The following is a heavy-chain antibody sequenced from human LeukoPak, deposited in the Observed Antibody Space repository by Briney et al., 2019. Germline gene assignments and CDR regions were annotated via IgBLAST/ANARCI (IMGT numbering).Heavy chain of an antibody. D-gene: IGHD4-11*01. Sequence: SETLSLTCTVSGGSISSYYWSWIRQPPGKGLEWIGYIYYRGSTTFNPSLKGRVTISVDASKKQFSLKLSSVTAADTAVYYCARGDYRSPYYYYGMDVWGQGTTVTVSS. J-gene: IGHJ6*02. CDR2: IYYRGST. CDR1: GGSISSYY. CDR3: ARGDYRSPYYYYGMDV. V-gene: IGHV4-59*01.